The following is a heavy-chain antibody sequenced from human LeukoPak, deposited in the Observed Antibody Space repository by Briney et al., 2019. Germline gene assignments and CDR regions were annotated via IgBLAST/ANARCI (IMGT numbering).Heavy chain of an antibody. D-gene: IGHD3-9*01. CDR2: ISTSSSYI. Sequence: GGSLRLSCAASGFTFSSHSMNWVRQAPGKVLEWVSSISTSSSYIHYADSMKGRITISRDNAKNSLYLQMNSLRAEDTAVYYCAREYYDILTGPAYYFDYWGQGTLVTVSS. CDR1: GFTFSSHS. J-gene: IGHJ4*02. V-gene: IGHV3-21*01. CDR3: AREYYDILTGPAYYFDY.